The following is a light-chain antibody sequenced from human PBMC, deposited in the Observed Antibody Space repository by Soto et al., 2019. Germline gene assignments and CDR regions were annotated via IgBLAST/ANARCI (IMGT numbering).Light chain of an antibody. CDR3: QTWGTGFRV. CDR2: LNSDGSH. CDR1: SGHSSYA. J-gene: IGLJ3*02. V-gene: IGLV4-69*01. Sequence: QPVLTQSPSASASLGASVKLTCTLSSGHSSYAITWHQQQPEKGPRYLMNLNSDGSHSTGDGIPDRFSGSSSGAERYLTISSLQSEDEADYYCQTWGTGFRVFGGGTKVTVL.